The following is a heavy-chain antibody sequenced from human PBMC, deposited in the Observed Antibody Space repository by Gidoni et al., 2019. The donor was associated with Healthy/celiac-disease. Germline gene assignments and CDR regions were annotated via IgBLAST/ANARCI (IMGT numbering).Heavy chain of an antibody. CDR1: GYSISCGYY. D-gene: IGHD2-15*01. CDR3: AREGYNIVVVVAATPYFDY. Sequence: QVQLQESGPGLVKPSETLSLTCAVSGYSISCGYYWGWIRQPPGKGLEWIGSIYHSGSTYYNPSLKSRVTISVDTSKNQFSLKLSSVTAADTAVYYCAREGYNIVVVVAATPYFDYWGQGTLVTVSS. V-gene: IGHV4-38-2*02. J-gene: IGHJ4*02. CDR2: IYHSGST.